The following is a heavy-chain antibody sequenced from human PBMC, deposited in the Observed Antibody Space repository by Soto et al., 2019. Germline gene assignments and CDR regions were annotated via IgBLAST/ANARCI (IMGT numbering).Heavy chain of an antibody. D-gene: IGHD1-1*01. J-gene: IGHJ4*02. V-gene: IGHV3-48*03. CDR1: GFTFSSYE. CDR3: VRDLHEPLPADVLQVAN. Sequence: GGSLRLSCAASGFTFSSYEMHWVRQAPGKGLEWISYISSTGSGTHYADSVKGRFTISRDNARNSLSLQMNGLRAEDTAIYYCVRDLHEPLPADVLQVANWGQGTQVTVSS. CDR2: ISSTGSGT.